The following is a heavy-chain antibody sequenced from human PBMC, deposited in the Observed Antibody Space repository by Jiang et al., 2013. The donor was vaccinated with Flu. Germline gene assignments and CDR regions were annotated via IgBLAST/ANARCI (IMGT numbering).Heavy chain of an antibody. CDR1: GGSISSYY. D-gene: IGHD3-22*01. V-gene: IGHV4-59*01. J-gene: IGHJ4*02. CDR2: IYYSGST. Sequence: PGLVKPSETLSLTCIVSGGSISSYYWSWIRQPPGKGLEWIGYIYYSGSTKYNPSLKSRVTISVDTPKNQFSLKLSSVTAADTAVYYCARVEYYDSSGTFDYWGQGTLVTVSS. CDR3: ARVEYYDSSGTFDY.